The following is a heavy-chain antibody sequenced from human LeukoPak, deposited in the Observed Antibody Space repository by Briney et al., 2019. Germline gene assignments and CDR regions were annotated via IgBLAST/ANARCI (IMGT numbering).Heavy chain of an antibody. CDR3: AKDSSYCYIDY. D-gene: IGHD2-2*02. J-gene: IGHJ4*02. CDR1: GFTFSSYA. V-gene: IGHV3-23*01. CDR2: ISGRGGST. Sequence: PGGSLRLSCAASGFTFSSYAMSWVRQAPGKGLEWVSAISGRGGSTYYADSVKGRFTISRDNYKNTLYLQMNSLRTEDTAVYYCAKDSSYCYIDYWGQGTLVTVSS.